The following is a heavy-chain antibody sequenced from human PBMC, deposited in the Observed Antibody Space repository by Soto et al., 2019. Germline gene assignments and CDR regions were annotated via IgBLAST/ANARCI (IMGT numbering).Heavy chain of an antibody. V-gene: IGHV4-39*01. D-gene: IGHD3-3*01. Sequence: SETLSLTCTVSGGSISSSSYYWGWIRQPPGKGLEWIGSIYYSGSTYYNPSLKSRVTISVDTSKNQFSLKLSSVTAADTAVYYCARHPNDFWSGYPYYMDVWGKGTTVTVSS. CDR2: IYYSGST. J-gene: IGHJ6*03. CDR3: ARHPNDFWSGYPYYMDV. CDR1: GGSISSSSYY.